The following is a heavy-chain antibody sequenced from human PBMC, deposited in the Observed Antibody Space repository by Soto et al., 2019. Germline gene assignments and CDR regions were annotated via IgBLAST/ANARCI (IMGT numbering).Heavy chain of an antibody. Sequence: SETLSLTCTVSGGSISSYYWSWIRQPAGKGLEWIGRIYTSGSTNYNPSLNSRVTMSVDTSKNQFSLKLSSVTAADTAVYYCARDGDNYFFDYWGQRTMVTVSS. V-gene: IGHV4-4*07. D-gene: IGHD2-21*02. J-gene: IGHJ4*02. CDR1: GGSISSYY. CDR3: ARDGDNYFFDY. CDR2: IYTSGST.